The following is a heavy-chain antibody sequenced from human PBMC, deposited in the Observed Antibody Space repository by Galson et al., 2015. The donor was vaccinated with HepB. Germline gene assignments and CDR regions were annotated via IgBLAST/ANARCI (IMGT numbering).Heavy chain of an antibody. CDR1: GGSFSGYY. V-gene: IGHV4-34*01. CDR2: INHSGST. Sequence: LSLTCAVYGGSFSGYYWSWIRQPPGKGLEWIGEINHSGSTNYNPSLKSRVTISVDTSKNQFSLKLSSVTAADTAVYYCARGLRYCSSTSCYRVRYFQHWGQGTLVTVSS. CDR3: ARGLRYCSSTSCYRVRYFQH. D-gene: IGHD2-2*02. J-gene: IGHJ1*01.